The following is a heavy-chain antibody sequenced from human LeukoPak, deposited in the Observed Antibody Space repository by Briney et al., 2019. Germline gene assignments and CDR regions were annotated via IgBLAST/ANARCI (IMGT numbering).Heavy chain of an antibody. J-gene: IGHJ6*03. V-gene: IGHV5-51*01. D-gene: IGHD6-13*01. CDR2: INPGDSDF. CDR1: GYNFTTYW. CDR3: VSSSWGDYYMDV. Sequence: GESLKISCKGSGYNFTTYWIAWVRQMPGKGLEWMGIINPGDSDFRYSPSFQGQVTISADKSISTAYLQWSSLKASDTAMYYCVSSSWGDYYMDVWGKGTTVTVSS.